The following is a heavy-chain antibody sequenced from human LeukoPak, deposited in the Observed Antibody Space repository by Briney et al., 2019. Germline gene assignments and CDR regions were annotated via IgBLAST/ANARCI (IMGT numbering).Heavy chain of an antibody. CDR3: ASRGTKNRHGSGYYDHHVGAFDI. D-gene: IGHD3-22*01. J-gene: IGHJ3*02. Sequence: GASVTVSCKASGYTCTSYAMHWVRQAPAQGLEWLGWINASNGNTKYSQKFQGRVTITMDTSASTAYMELSSLRSEDTAVYYCASRGTKNRHGSGYYDHHVGAFDIWGQGTMVTVSS. CDR2: INASNGNT. CDR1: GYTCTSYA. V-gene: IGHV1-3*01.